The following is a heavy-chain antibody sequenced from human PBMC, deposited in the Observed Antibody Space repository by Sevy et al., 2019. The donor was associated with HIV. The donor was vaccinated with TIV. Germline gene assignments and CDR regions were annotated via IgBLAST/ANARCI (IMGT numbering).Heavy chain of an antibody. D-gene: IGHD6-13*01. CDR3: ARASSSSWYGGAFDI. CDR1: GDSVSSNSAA. Sequence: SQTLSLTCAISGDSVSSNSAAWSWIRQSPSRGLEWLGRTFYRSKWYNDYALSVRSRLTTNPDTSKNQFSLQLNSVTPDGTALYYCARASSSSWYGGAFDIWGQGTMVTVSS. CDR2: TFYRSKWYN. J-gene: IGHJ3*02. V-gene: IGHV6-1*01.